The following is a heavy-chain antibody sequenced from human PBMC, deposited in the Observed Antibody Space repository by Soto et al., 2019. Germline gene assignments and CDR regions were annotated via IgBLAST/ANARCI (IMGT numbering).Heavy chain of an antibody. D-gene: IGHD1-26*01. CDR1: GHSISSSTYY. CDR3: ARPQFSGTYHDPFDI. Sequence: PSETLSLTWTVSGHSISSSTYYWGWLRQPPGRGLEWIGSVYYGENTYYNPSLKSRVTISVDTSKNLFSLNLSSVTAADTAMYYCARPQFSGTYHDPFDIWGQGTMVTVSS. J-gene: IGHJ3*02. CDR2: VYYGENT. V-gene: IGHV4-39*02.